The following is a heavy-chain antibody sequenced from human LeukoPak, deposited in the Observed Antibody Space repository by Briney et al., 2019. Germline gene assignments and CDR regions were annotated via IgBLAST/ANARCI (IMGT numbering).Heavy chain of an antibody. J-gene: IGHJ4*02. V-gene: IGHV3-7*01. CDR1: GFIFSSYW. CDR2: IKQDGGEK. CDR3: ARDNGIVVVVAWTFDY. Sequence: GGSLRLSCAASGFIFSSYWMSWVRQAPGKGLEWVANIKQDGGEKYYVDSVKGRFIISRDNAKDSLYLQMNSLRAEDTAVYYCARDNGIVVVVAWTFDYWGQGTLVTVSS. D-gene: IGHD2-15*01.